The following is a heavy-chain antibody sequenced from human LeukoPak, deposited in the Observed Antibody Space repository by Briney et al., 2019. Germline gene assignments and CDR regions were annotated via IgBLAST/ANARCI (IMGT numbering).Heavy chain of an antibody. CDR3: ARGAWDYDGKDY. J-gene: IGHJ4*02. V-gene: IGHV1-2*06. D-gene: IGHD1-7*01. CDR2: INPRIGDT. Sequence: EASVKVSCKASGYTFSKYDITWVRQAPGQGLEWMGRINPRIGDTNSARTFQGRVTMTRDTSISTAYMDLNRLTSDDTAVYYCARGAWDYDGKDYWGQGTLVTVSS. CDR1: GYTFSKYD.